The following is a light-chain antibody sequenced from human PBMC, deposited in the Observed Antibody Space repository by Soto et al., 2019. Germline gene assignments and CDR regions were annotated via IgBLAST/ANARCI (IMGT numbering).Light chain of an antibody. CDR1: QSLLHSNGYNY. Sequence: DIVMTQSPLSLPVTPGEPASISCRSSQSLLHSNGYNYLDWYLQKQGQSPQLLIYLGSNLASGVPDRFSGSGSGTDFTLKISRVEAEDVGVYYCMQARQTPPWTFGQGTKVEIK. V-gene: IGKV2-28*01. CDR2: LGS. CDR3: MQARQTPPWT. J-gene: IGKJ1*01.